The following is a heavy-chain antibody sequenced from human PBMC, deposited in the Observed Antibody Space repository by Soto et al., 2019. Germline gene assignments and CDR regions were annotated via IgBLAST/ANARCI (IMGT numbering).Heavy chain of an antibody. D-gene: IGHD3-3*01. V-gene: IGHV4-59*01. CDR2: IYSSGSA. CDR1: GFSFNVYY. CDR3: ARVLSGFKDHHFDY. Sequence: AGTLSLTCAASGFSFNVYYLTWIRQPPGKGLEWLGYIYSSGSANYNPSLKNRITMSVDTSKNQFSLNLNSVTAADTAVYYCARVLSGFKDHHFDYWGQGTLVTVSS. J-gene: IGHJ4*02.